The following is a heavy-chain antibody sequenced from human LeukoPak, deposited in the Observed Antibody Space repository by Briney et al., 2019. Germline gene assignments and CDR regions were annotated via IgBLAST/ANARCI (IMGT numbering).Heavy chain of an antibody. D-gene: IGHD3-22*01. Sequence: SGGSLRLSCAASGFTVSSNYMSWVRQAPGKGLEWVSVIYSGGSTYYADSVKGRFTISRDNSKNTLYLQMNSLRAEDTAVYYCTSLGFDSSASPSFYLGQGTLVTVSS. J-gene: IGHJ4*02. V-gene: IGHV3-66*01. CDR3: TSLGFDSSASPSFY. CDR2: IYSGGST. CDR1: GFTVSSNY.